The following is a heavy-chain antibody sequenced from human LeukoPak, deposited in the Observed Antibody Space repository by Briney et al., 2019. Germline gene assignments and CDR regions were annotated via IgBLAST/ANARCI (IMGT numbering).Heavy chain of an antibody. Sequence: PSETLSLTCTVSGGSISSSSYYWGWIRQPPGKGLEWIGSIYYSGSTYYNPSLKSRVTISVDTSKNQFSLKLSSVTAADTAVYYSARHQLYSSGWYRPANYFDYWGQGTLVTVSS. D-gene: IGHD6-19*01. V-gene: IGHV4-39*01. CDR1: GGSISSSSYY. CDR2: IYYSGST. CDR3: ARHQLYSSGWYRPANYFDY. J-gene: IGHJ4*02.